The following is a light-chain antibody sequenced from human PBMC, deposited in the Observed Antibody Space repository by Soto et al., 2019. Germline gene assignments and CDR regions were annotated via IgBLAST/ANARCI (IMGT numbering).Light chain of an antibody. V-gene: IGKV1-8*01. J-gene: IGKJ1*01. Sequence: AIRMTQSPSSFSASTGDRVTITCRASQGISSYLAWYQQKPGKAPKLLIYDASSLESGVPSRFRGSGSGTEFTLTISSLQPDDFETYYCQQYNSYSQTFGQGTKVDIK. CDR1: QGISSY. CDR3: QQYNSYSQT. CDR2: DAS.